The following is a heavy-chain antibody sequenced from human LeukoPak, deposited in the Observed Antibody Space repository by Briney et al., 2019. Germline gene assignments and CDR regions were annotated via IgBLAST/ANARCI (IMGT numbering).Heavy chain of an antibody. V-gene: IGHV4-4*02. Sequence: PSGTLSLTCAVSGGSISSSNWWSWVRQPPGKGLEWIGEIYHSGSTNYNPSLKSRVTTSVDKSKNQFSLKLSSVTAADTAVYYCARDRIAVAGGPFTWYGMDVWGQGTTVTVSS. CDR1: GGSISSSNW. J-gene: IGHJ6*02. D-gene: IGHD6-19*01. CDR3: ARDRIAVAGGPFTWYGMDV. CDR2: IYHSGST.